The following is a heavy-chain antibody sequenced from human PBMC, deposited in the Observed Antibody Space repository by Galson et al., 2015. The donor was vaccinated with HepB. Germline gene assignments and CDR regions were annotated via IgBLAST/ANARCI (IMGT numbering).Heavy chain of an antibody. CDR1: GGSISSSSYY. CDR2: IYYSGST. V-gene: IGHV4-39*01. J-gene: IGHJ4*02. D-gene: IGHD5-12*01. CDR3: ASHGDSGNFDY. Sequence: LSLTCTVSGGSISSSSYYWGWIRQPPGKGLEWIGSIYYSGSTYYNPSLKSRVTISVDTSKNQFSLKLSSVTAADTAVYYCASHGDSGNFDYWGQGTLVTVSS.